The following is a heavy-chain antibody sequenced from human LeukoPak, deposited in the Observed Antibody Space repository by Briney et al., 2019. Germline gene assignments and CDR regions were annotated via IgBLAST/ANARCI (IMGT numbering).Heavy chain of an antibody. V-gene: IGHV7-4-1*02. CDR1: GYTFTNYA. Sequence: GASVKVSCKASGYTFTNYAIHWVRQAPGQGLEWMGWINTNTGNPTYAQGFTGRFVFSLDTSVSTAYLQISSLKADDTAVYYCARERNDCYGSSGCVGDSYMDVWGKGTTVTVSS. J-gene: IGHJ6*03. CDR2: INTNTGNP. D-gene: IGHD3-22*01. CDR3: ARERNDCYGSSGCVGDSYMDV.